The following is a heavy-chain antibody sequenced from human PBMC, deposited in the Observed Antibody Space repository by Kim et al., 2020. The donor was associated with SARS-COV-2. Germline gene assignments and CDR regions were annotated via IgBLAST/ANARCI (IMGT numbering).Heavy chain of an antibody. J-gene: IGHJ4*02. CDR3: ARLVRGAATQHDY. CDR1: GYSFTNHW. D-gene: IGHD6-6*01. CDR2: ISPDDSIT. Sequence: GESLKISCKVSGYSFTNHWIAWVRQIPGKGLEWMGIISPDDSITRYSPSFRGQVTLSAATSITTAYLQWSSLKASDTAIYYCARLVRGAATQHDYWGQGT. V-gene: IGHV5-51*01.